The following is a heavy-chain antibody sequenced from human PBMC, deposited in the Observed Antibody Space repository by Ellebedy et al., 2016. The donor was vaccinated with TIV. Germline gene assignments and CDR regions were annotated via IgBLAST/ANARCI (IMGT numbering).Heavy chain of an antibody. CDR2: ISGSGGST. J-gene: IGHJ4*02. D-gene: IGHD3-10*01. CDR3: AKDQEVRGLRYFDY. CDR1: GFTFSGYA. V-gene: IGHV3-23*01. Sequence: PGGSLRLSCAASGFTFSGYAISWVRQAPGKGLEWVSAISGSGGSTYYADSVKGRFTISRDNSKNTLYLQMNSLRAEDTAVYYCAKDQEVRGLRYFDYWGQGTLVTVSS.